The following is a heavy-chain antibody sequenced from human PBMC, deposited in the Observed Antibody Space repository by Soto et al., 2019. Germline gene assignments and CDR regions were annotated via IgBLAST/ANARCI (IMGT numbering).Heavy chain of an antibody. CDR3: ARDPGANTVTTWEVLDY. CDR1: GGTFSSYT. D-gene: IGHD4-17*01. V-gene: IGHV1-69*08. CDR2: IIPILGIA. Sequence: QVQLVQSGAEVKKPGSSVKVSCKASGGTFSSYTISWVRQAPGQGLEWMGRIIPILGIANYAQKFQGRVTITADKSTSTDYMELSSLRSEDTAVYYCARDPGANTVTTWEVLDYWGQGTLVTVSS. J-gene: IGHJ4*02.